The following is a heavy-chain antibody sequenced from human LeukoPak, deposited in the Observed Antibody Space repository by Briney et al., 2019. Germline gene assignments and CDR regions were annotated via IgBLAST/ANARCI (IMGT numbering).Heavy chain of an antibody. CDR2: ISSSSSYI. J-gene: IGHJ4*02. CDR3: AKEGRYVAAAGIFDY. CDR1: GFTFSSYS. V-gene: IGHV3-21*04. Sequence: GGSLRLSCAASGFTFSSYSMNWVRQAPGKGLEWVSSISSSSSYIYYADSVKGRFTISRDNSKNTLYLQMNSLRAEDTAVYYCAKEGRYVAAAGIFDYWGQGTLVTVSS. D-gene: IGHD6-13*01.